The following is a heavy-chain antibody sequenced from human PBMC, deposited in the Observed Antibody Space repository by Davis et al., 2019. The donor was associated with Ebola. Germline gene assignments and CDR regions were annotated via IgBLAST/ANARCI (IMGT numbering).Heavy chain of an antibody. CDR1: GFTFSSYS. D-gene: IGHD4-11*01. Sequence: GGSLRLSCAASGFTFSSYSMNWVRQAPGKGLEWVSVIYSGGSTYYADSVKGRFTISRDNSKNTLYLQMNSLRAEDTAVYYCASRLNSNYRQIYYYYYGMDVWGQGTTVTVSS. CDR3: ASRLNSNYRQIYYYYYGMDV. V-gene: IGHV3-53*01. CDR2: IYSGGST. J-gene: IGHJ6*02.